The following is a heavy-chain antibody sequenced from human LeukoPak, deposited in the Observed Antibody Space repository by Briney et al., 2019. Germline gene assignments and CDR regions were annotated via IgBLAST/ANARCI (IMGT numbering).Heavy chain of an antibody. Sequence: GGSLRLSCAASGFTFSSYGMSWVRQAPGKGLEWVSAISGNGSSTYYADSVKGRFSISRDNSENTLYLQMNSLRAEDTAVYYCAKMLTGIAAAGTEDWFDPWGQGTLVTVSS. D-gene: IGHD6-13*01. V-gene: IGHV3-23*01. CDR2: ISGNGSST. CDR3: AKMLTGIAAAGTEDWFDP. CDR1: GFTFSSYG. J-gene: IGHJ5*02.